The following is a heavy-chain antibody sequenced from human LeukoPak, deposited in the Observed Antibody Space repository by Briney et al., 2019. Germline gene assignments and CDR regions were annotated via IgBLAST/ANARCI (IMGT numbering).Heavy chain of an antibody. D-gene: IGHD4-11*01. CDR2: IGSSSSPI. V-gene: IGHV3-48*01. Sequence: AGGSLRLSCAASGFTFSAYSMNWVRQAPEKGLEWVSYIGSSSSPIYYADSVKGRFTISRDNAKNSLYLQMDSPGAEDTAVYYCARDQAYSFDYWGQGTLVTVSS. CDR1: GFTFSAYS. CDR3: ARDQAYSFDY. J-gene: IGHJ4*02.